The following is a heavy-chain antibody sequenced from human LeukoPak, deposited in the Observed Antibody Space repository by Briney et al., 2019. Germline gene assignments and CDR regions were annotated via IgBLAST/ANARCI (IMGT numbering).Heavy chain of an antibody. CDR2: IIPILGIA. CDR3: LYSGYDLDAFDI. D-gene: IGHD5-12*01. V-gene: IGHV1-69*04. CDR1: GGTFSSYA. Sequence: SVKVSCTASGGTFSSYAISWVRQAPGQGLEWMGRIIPILGIANYAQKFQGRVTITADKSTSTAYMELSSLRSEDTAVYYCLYSGYDLDAFDIWGQGTMVTVSS. J-gene: IGHJ3*02.